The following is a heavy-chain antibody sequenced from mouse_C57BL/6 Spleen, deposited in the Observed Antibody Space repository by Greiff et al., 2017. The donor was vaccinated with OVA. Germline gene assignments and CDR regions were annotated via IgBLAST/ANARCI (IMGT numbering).Heavy chain of an antibody. CDR2: INPSNGGT. CDR1: GYTFTSHW. J-gene: IGHJ2*01. CDR3: ASEGGLYDGYLDD. D-gene: IGHD2-3*01. V-gene: IGHV1-53*01. Sequence: VQLQQPGTELVKPGASLKLSCKASGYTFTSHWMHWVKQRPGQGLEWIGNINPSNGGTNYNEKFKSKATLTVDKSPSTANRQLSSLTSEDSSVYCCASEGGLYDGYLDDWGQGTTLTVSS.